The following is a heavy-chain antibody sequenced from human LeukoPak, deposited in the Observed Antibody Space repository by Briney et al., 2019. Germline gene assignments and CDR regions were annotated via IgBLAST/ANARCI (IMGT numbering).Heavy chain of an antibody. J-gene: IGHJ6*03. Sequence: HAGGSLRLSCAASGFTFSGSAMHWVRQASGKGLEWVGRIRGKANSYATAYAASVKGRFTISRDDSKNTAYLQMNSLKTEDTAVYYCTTRYCTNGVCYNHYYYYMDVWGKGTTVTVSS. CDR2: IRGKANSYAT. V-gene: IGHV3-73*01. D-gene: IGHD2-8*01. CDR1: GFTFSGSA. CDR3: TTRYCTNGVCYNHYYYYMDV.